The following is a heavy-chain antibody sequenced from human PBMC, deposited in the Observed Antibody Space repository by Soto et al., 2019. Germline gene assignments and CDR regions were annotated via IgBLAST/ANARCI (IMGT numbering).Heavy chain of an antibody. J-gene: IGHJ6*02. CDR2: TSNEGRNT. D-gene: IGHD1-7*01. V-gene: IGHV3-30*04. Sequence: QVQVVESGGGVVQPGKSLRLSCAASAFTGSKFVIQWVRQATGRGLEWVAVTSNEGRNTFYGDSVKGRFTLSRDNSQNTLHLQMNSLRTEETALYYCARGNLDVWGQGTTVTVSS. CDR1: AFTGSKFV. CDR3: ARGNLDV.